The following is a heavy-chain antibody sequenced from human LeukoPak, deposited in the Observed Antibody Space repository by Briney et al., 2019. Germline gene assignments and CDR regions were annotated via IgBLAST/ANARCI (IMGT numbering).Heavy chain of an antibody. D-gene: IGHD3-22*01. V-gene: IGHV3-15*01. CDR2: IKSKTDGGTT. CDR1: GFTFSNAW. J-gene: IGHJ4*02. CDR3: TTDRWYYYDSSGYYYFDY. Sequence: GGSLRLSCAASGFTFSNAWMSWVRQAPGKGLEWVGRIKSKTDGGTTDYAAPVKGRFTISRDDSKNMLYLQMNSLKTEDTAVYYCTTDRWYYYDSSGYYYFDYWGQGTLVTVSS.